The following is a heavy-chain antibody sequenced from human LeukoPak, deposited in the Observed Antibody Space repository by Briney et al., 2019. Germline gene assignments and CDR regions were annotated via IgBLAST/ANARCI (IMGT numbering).Heavy chain of an antibody. J-gene: IGHJ4*02. Sequence: GGSLRLSCAASGFTVSSNYMSWVRQAPGKGLEWVSVIYSGGSTYYADSVKGRFTISRDNSKNTLYLQMSSLRAEDTAVYYCSVIPLDYWGQGTLVTVSS. V-gene: IGHV3-66*01. CDR3: SVIPLDY. D-gene: IGHD2-2*01. CDR1: GFTVSSNY. CDR2: IYSGGST.